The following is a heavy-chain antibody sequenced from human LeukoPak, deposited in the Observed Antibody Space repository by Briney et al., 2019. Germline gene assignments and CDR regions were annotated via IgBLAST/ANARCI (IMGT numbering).Heavy chain of an antibody. CDR3: AKDLTRSPSYYYDSSTYYTDAFDL. Sequence: GGSLRLSCAASGFTFDDYAMHWVRQVPGKGLEWVSLISGNGVTTHYADSVKGRFTLSRDNSRNSLYLRLNSLTTEDTAFYYCAKDLTRSPSYYYDSSTYYTDAFDLWGQGTLVTVSS. J-gene: IGHJ3*01. D-gene: IGHD3-22*01. CDR1: GFTFDDYA. CDR2: ISGNGVTT. V-gene: IGHV3-43*02.